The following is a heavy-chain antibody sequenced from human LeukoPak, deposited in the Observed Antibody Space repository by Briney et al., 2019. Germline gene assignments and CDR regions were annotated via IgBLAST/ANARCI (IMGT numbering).Heavy chain of an antibody. CDR1: GGSISSYY. CDR3: ARARGYYFDY. Sequence: PSETLSLTCTVSGGSISSYYWSWIRQPPGKGLEWIGYIYYSGSTNYIPSLKSRVTISVDTSKNQFSLKLSSVTAADTAVYYCARARGYYFDYWGQGILVTVSS. V-gene: IGHV4-59*01. CDR2: IYYSGST. J-gene: IGHJ4*02.